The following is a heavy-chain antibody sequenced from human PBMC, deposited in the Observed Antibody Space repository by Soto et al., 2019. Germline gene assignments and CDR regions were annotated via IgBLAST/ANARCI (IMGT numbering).Heavy chain of an antibody. D-gene: IGHD2-15*01. J-gene: IGHJ5*01. CDR3: ARHSDVPKILRGYDS. CDR2: IYYKGNT. V-gene: IGHV4-59*08. CDR1: GGSIINYF. Sequence: SETLSLTCTVSGGSIINYFWSWFRQAPGKGLEYIGYIYYKGNTNYNPSLESRVTISVDTSKNQFSLKLRSVTAADTAVYYCARHSDVPKILRGYDSWGQGILVTVSS.